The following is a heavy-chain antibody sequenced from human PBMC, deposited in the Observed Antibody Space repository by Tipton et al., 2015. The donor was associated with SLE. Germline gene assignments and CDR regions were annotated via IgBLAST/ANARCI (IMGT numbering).Heavy chain of an antibody. D-gene: IGHD6-13*01. Sequence: TLSLTCAVYGGSFSGYYWGWIRQPPGKGLEWIGYIYTSGSTNYNPSLKSRVTISVDTSKNQFSLKLSSVTAADTAVYYCAREVIAAAGTGAFDIWGQGTMVTVSS. J-gene: IGHJ3*02. CDR1: GGSFSGYY. CDR2: IYTSGST. CDR3: AREVIAAAGTGAFDI. V-gene: IGHV4-4*09.